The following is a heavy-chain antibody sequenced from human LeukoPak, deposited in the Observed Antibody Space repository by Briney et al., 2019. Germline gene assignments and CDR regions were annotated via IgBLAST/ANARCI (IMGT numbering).Heavy chain of an antibody. D-gene: IGHD6-19*01. V-gene: IGHV3-23*01. J-gene: IGHJ4*02. CDR3: AKDLDSSGSYESPGDY. Sequence: GGSLRLSCTASGFTFNKYAMSWLRQPPGKGLEWVSLISTSGRTHYSDSVKGRFTISRDNSKNTLYLQMNTLRVDDTAIYYCAKDLDSSGSYESPGDYWGQGTQVTVSS. CDR1: GFTFNKYA. CDR2: ISTSGRT.